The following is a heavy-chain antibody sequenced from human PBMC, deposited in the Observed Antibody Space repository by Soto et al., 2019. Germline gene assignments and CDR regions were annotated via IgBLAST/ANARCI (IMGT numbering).Heavy chain of an antibody. V-gene: IGHV3-23*01. Sequence: LRLSCAASGFTFSRYAMGWVRQAPGKGLEWVSVISGSGGNIHYADSVKGRFTISRDNSKNTLYLQMNSLRVEDTAVYNCATQDFRGTTGTTWGQGTLVTVSS. J-gene: IGHJ4*02. CDR1: GFTFSRYA. D-gene: IGHD1-1*01. CDR3: ATQDFRGTTGTT. CDR2: ISGSGGNI.